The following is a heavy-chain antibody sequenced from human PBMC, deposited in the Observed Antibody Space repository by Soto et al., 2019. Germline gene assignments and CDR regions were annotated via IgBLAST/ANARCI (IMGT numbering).Heavy chain of an antibody. CDR3: THFRNLIAEESQVGDFVY. CDR1: GFSLNTDGEG. V-gene: IGHV2-5*01. J-gene: IGHJ4*02. CDR2: IYWHDDE. D-gene: IGHD1-26*01. Sequence: QITLKESGPTQVKRTETPTLTCSFSGFSLNTDGEGVGWVRQPPGEALAWLALIYWHDDERDSPSLKTRLSITNDCSKKQVILIMTNMDTEETNTYNCTHFRNLIAEESQVGDFVYWGQGTLVTLSS.